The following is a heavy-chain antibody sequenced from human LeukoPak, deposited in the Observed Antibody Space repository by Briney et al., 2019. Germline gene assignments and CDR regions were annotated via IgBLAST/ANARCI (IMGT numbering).Heavy chain of an antibody. D-gene: IGHD5-12*01. Sequence: ASVKVSCKASGGTFSSYAISWVRQAPGQGLEWMGGFDPEDGETIYAQKFQGRVTMTEDTSTDTAYMELSSLRSEDTAVYYCAAGFIRVATVLGYWGQGTLVTVSS. J-gene: IGHJ4*02. CDR1: GGTFSSYA. CDR3: AAGFIRVATVLGY. CDR2: FDPEDGET. V-gene: IGHV1-24*01.